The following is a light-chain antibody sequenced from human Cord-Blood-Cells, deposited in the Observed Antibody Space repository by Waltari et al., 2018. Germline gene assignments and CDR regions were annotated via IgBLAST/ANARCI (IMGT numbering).Light chain of an antibody. CDR3: AAWDDSLNGWV. Sequence: QSVLTQPPSVSEAPRQRVTISCSGSSSNIGNNAVNWYQQLPGKAPKLLRVVVDVRPTGVSDRFAGSKSGTSASLAIIVRQSEDEADYYCAAWDDSLNGWVFGGGTKLTVL. J-gene: IGLJ3*02. CDR1: SSNIGNNA. CDR2: VVD. V-gene: IGLV1-36*01.